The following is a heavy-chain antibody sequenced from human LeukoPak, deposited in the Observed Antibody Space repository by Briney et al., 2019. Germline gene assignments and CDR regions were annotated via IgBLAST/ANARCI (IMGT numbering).Heavy chain of an antibody. J-gene: IGHJ4*02. Sequence: GGSLRLSCAASGFTFSTHWMHWVRQVPGRGPVWVSRADGGGSSTNYADSVKGRFSISRDNAKSTLYPQMNGLRAEDTAVYYCARGVDYYDSSGTIDYWGQGTLVTVSS. D-gene: IGHD3-22*01. CDR3: ARGVDYYDSSGTIDY. CDR2: ADGGGSST. V-gene: IGHV3-74*01. CDR1: GFTFSTHW.